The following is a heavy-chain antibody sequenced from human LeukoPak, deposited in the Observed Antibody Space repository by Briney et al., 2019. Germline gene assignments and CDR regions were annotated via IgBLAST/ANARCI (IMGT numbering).Heavy chain of an antibody. Sequence: TSETLSLTCTVSGGSISSYYWSWIRQPPGKGLEWIGYIYYSGSTNYNPSLKSRVTISVDTSKNQFSLKLSSVTAADTAVYYCARHPGHGLNHYDSRPFDYWGQGTLVTVSS. CDR2: IYYSGST. J-gene: IGHJ4*02. D-gene: IGHD3-22*01. CDR3: ARHPGHGLNHYDSRPFDY. V-gene: IGHV4-59*08. CDR1: GGSISSYY.